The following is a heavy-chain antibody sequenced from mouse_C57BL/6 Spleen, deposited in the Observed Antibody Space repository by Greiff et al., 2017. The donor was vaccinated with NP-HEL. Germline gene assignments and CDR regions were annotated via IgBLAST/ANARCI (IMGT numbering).Heavy chain of an antibody. CDR3: ASPDDSYCYYYAMDV. D-gene: IGHD2-3*01. CDR1: GFNIKDYY. CDR2: IDPEDGET. J-gene: IGHJ4*01. V-gene: IGHV14-2*01. Sequence: EVQLQQSGAELVKPGASVKLSCTASGFNIKDYYMHWVKQRPEQGLEWIGRIDPEDGETKYAPKFKGKATITADTSSNTAYLQLSRLTSEDTAVYYGASPDDSYCYYYAMDVWGKGTSVTVSS.